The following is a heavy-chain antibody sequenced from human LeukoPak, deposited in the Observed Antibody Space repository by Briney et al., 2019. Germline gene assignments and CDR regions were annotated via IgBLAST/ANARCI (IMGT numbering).Heavy chain of an antibody. V-gene: IGHV4-61*01. Sequence: SETLSLTCTVSGGSVSSGSYYWSWIRQPPGKGLEWIGYIYYSGSTNYNPSLKSRVTISVDTSKNQFSLKLSSVTAADTAVYYCAREYYDSSGYLFAFDIWGQGTTVTVSS. CDR2: IYYSGST. D-gene: IGHD3-22*01. CDR1: GGSVSSGSYY. J-gene: IGHJ3*02. CDR3: AREYYDSSGYLFAFDI.